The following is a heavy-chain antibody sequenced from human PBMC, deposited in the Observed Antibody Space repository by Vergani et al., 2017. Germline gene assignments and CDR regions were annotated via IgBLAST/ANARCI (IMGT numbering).Heavy chain of an antibody. CDR1: GYSFTSYW. CDR2: IDPSDSYT. J-gene: IGHJ6*02. CDR3: ARQVAVAGKWWGPYYYYGMDV. V-gene: IGHV5-10-1*01. D-gene: IGHD6-19*01. Sequence: EVQLVQSGAEVKKPGESLRISCNGSGYSFTSYWISWVRQMPGKGLEWMGRIDPSDSYTNYSPSFQGHVTISADKSISTAYLQWSSLKASDTAMYYCARQVAVAGKWWGPYYYYGMDVWGQGTTVTVSS.